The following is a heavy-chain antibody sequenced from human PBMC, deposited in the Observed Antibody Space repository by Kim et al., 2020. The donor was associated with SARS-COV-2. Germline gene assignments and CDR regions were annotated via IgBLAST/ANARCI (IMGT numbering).Heavy chain of an antibody. CDR3: ARGLRMTVFGVAENWFDP. J-gene: IGHJ5*02. CDR2: ISAYNGNT. D-gene: IGHD3-3*01. CDR1: GYTFTSYG. Sequence: ASVKVSCKASGYTFTSYGISWVRQAPGQGLEWMGWISAYNGNTNYAQKLQGRVTMTTDTSTSTAYMELRSLRSDDTAVYYCARGLRMTVFGVAENWFDPWGQGTLVTVSS. V-gene: IGHV1-18*01.